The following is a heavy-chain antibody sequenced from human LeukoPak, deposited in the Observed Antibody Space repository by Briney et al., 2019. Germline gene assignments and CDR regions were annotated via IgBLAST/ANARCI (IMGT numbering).Heavy chain of an antibody. V-gene: IGHV1-8*01. J-gene: IGHJ4*02. CDR3: ASPHLIAADGDY. CDR2: MNPNSGNT. Sequence: ASVKVSCKASGYTFTSYDINWVRQATGQGLEWMGWMNPNSGNTGYAQKFQGRVTMTRNTSISTAYMELSRLRSDDTAVYYRASPHLIAADGDYWGQGTLVTVSS. D-gene: IGHD6-13*01. CDR1: GYTFTSYD.